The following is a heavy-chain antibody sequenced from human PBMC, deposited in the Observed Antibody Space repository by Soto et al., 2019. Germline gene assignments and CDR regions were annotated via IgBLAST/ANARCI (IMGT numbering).Heavy chain of an antibody. D-gene: IGHD4-17*01. CDR2: IYYSGST. Sequence: PSETLSLTCTVSGGSISSYYWSWIRRPPGKGLEWIGYIYYSGSTNYNPSLKSRVTISVDTSKNQFSLKLSSVTAADTAVYYCARRGPYDYGDYPLDYWGQGTLVTVSS. V-gene: IGHV4-59*08. CDR1: GGSISSYY. J-gene: IGHJ4*02. CDR3: ARRGPYDYGDYPLDY.